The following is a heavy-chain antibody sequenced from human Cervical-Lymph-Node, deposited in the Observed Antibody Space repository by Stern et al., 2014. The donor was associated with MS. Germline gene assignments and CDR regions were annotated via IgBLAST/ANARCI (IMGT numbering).Heavy chain of an antibody. CDR2: INSCGYP. V-gene: IGHV3-53*01. J-gene: IGHJ6*02. CDR1: GIAVSSNY. Sequence: EVQLVESGGGLIQPGGSLRLSCAASGIAVSSNYMSWVRQAPGKGLQWVSVINSCGYPDYGDSVKGRFTISRDDSKNIVYLQMNSLRVEDTAVYYCAREDTRQNSMDVWGQGTTVTVSS. D-gene: IGHD2-21*01. CDR3: AREDTRQNSMDV.